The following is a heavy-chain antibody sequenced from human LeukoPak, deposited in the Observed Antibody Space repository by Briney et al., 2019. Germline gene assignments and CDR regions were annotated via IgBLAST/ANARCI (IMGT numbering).Heavy chain of an antibody. CDR2: INPNSGGT. J-gene: IGHJ4*02. V-gene: IGHV1-2*02. Sequence: GTSVKVSCKASGYTFTGYYMHWVRQAPGQGLEWMGWINPNSGGTNYAQKFQGRVTMTRDTSIRTAYIELSRLRSDDTAVYYRARDLNDILTGYLEYWGQGTLVTVSS. CDR1: GYTFTGYY. D-gene: IGHD3-9*01. CDR3: ARDLNDILTGYLEY.